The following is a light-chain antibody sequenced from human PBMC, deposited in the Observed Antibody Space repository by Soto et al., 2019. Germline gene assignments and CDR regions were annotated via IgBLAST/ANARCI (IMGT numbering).Light chain of an antibody. CDR2: EVS. CDR1: SSDVGDYKY. J-gene: IGLJ1*01. Sequence: QSALTQPASVSGAPGQSITISCTGTSSDVGDYKYVSWYQKHPGKAPKALIYEVSNRPSDVSLRFSGSKSGTTAFLTISGLQAEDEADYYCSSFISSSTIVFGSGTKFTVL. CDR3: SSFISSSTIV. V-gene: IGLV2-14*01.